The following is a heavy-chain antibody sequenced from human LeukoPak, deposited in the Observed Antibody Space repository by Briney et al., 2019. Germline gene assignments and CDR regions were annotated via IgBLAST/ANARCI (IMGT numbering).Heavy chain of an antibody. V-gene: IGHV4-34*01. CDR1: GGSFSGYY. J-gene: IGHJ4*02. D-gene: IGHD3-9*01. CDR3: AXLTYYDTPGDYFDY. CDR2: INHSGST. Sequence: ASETLSLTCAVYGGSFSGYYWSWIRQPPGKGLEWIGEINHSGSTNYNPSLKSRVTTSVDTSKNQFSLQLISVTAADTAVYYCAXLTYYDTPGDYFDYWGQGTLVTVSS.